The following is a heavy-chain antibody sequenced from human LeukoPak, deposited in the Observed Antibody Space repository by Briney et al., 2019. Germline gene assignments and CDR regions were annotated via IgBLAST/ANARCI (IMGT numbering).Heavy chain of an antibody. D-gene: IGHD5-18*01. CDR3: ARGGNSYGYVWRGDY. CDR1: GYTFTNYG. J-gene: IGHJ4*02. CDR2: IIPIFGTA. Sequence: GASVKVSCKASGYTFTNYGISWVRQAPGQGLEWMGGIIPIFGTANYAQKFQGRVTITADESTSTAYMELSSLRSEDTAVYYCARGGNSYGYVWRGDYWGQGTLVTVSS. V-gene: IGHV1-69*13.